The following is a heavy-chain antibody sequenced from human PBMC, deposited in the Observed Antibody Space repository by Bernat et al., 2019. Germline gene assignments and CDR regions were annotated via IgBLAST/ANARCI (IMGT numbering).Heavy chain of an antibody. D-gene: IGHD3-16*02. CDR3: ARGGYDYIWGSYRYYYYYMDV. Sequence: QVQLQQWGAGLLKPSETLSLTCAVYGGSFSGYYWSWIRQPPGKGLEWSGEINHSGSTNYNPSLKSRVTLSVDPSKNQFSLKLSSVTAADTAVYYCARGGYDYIWGSYRYYYYYMDVWGKGTTVTVSS. V-gene: IGHV4-34*01. J-gene: IGHJ6*03. CDR1: GGSFSGYY. CDR2: INHSGST.